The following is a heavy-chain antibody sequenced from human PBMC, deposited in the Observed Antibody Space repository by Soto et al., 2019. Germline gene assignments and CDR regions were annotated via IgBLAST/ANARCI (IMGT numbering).Heavy chain of an antibody. Sequence: ASVKVSCKASGFTFSNYGLSWVRQAPGQGLEWMGWVSTNNGHTNYAQNLQGRVSMTTDTSTSTAYMELRCLTFDDTAVYYCARDIESVTAKHFFYYYAMDVWGQGTTVTVSS. D-gene: IGHD2-8*01. CDR1: GFTFSNYG. V-gene: IGHV1-18*01. CDR2: VSTNNGHT. CDR3: ARDIESVTAKHFFYYYAMDV. J-gene: IGHJ6*02.